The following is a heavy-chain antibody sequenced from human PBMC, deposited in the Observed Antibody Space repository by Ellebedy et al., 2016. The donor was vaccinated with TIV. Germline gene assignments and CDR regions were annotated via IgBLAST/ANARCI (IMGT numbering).Heavy chain of an antibody. CDR2: IFHNGNT. J-gene: IGHJ3*02. CDR1: GGSFISSSYY. CDR3: ARDVWGGAFDI. Sequence: MPSETLSLTCSVSGGSFISSSYYWGWIRQPPGKGLEWMGTIFHNGNTYYSPSLKSRVTLSVDTSQNQFSLKLSSVTAADTAMYYCARDVWGGAFDIWGRGTMVTVSS. V-gene: IGHV4-39*07. D-gene: IGHD3-16*01.